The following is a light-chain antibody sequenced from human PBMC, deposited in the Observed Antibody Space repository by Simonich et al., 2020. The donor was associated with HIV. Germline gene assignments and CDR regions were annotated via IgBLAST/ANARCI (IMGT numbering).Light chain of an antibody. CDR3: MQGTLWWT. CDR2: KVS. V-gene: IGKV2-30*02. J-gene: IGKJ1*01. Sequence: DIVMTQSPLSLPVTLGQPASISCRSSQSLVHSDGNTYLNWFHQSPGQSPMRLIYKVSNRDSGVPDRCSGSGSDTDFTLKISRVEAEDVGIYYCMQGTLWWTFGQGTKVEIK. CDR1: QSLVHSDGNTY.